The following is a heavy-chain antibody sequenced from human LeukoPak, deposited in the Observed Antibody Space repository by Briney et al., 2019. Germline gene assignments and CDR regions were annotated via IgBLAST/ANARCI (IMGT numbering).Heavy chain of an antibody. CDR1: GGSISSGSYY. Sequence: SETLSLTCTVSGGSISSGSYYWSWIRQPAGKGLEWIGRIYTSGSTNYNPSLKSRVTISVDTSKNQFSLKLSSVTAADTAVYCCARASPGFDFFDYWGQGTLVTVSS. CDR2: IYTSGST. D-gene: IGHD3-10*01. CDR3: ARASPGFDFFDY. J-gene: IGHJ4*02. V-gene: IGHV4-61*02.